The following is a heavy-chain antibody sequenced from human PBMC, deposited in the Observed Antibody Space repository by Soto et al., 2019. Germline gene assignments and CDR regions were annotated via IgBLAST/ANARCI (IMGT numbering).Heavy chain of an antibody. CDR2: ISGSGGST. V-gene: IGHV3-23*01. D-gene: IGHD6-19*01. J-gene: IGHJ4*02. CDR3: AKEWSYSSGWSHVDY. CDR1: GFTFSSYA. Sequence: EVQLLESGGGLVQPGGSLRLSCAASGFTFSSYAMSWVRQAPGKGLEWVSAISGSGGSTYYADSVKGRFTISRDNSKNSLYLQMNSLRAEDTGVYYCAKEWSYSSGWSHVDYWGQGTLGTVSS.